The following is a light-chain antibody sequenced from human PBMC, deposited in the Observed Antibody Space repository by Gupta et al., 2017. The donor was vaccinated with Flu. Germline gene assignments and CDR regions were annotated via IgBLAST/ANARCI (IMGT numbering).Light chain of an antibody. CDR3: QQYDNLPLA. CDR2: DAS. V-gene: IGKV1-33*01. CDR1: RDISDY. J-gene: IGKJ5*01. Sequence: IQWTQSPSSLSASVGDRVTITCQASRDISDYLNWYQQKPGKAPKLMIYDASKLETGVPSRFSGRGSGTYFTLTISSLQPDDFATYYCQQYDNLPLAFGQGTRLDIK.